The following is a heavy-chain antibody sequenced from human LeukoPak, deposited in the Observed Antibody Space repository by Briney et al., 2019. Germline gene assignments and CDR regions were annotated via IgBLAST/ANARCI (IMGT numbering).Heavy chain of an antibody. CDR3: ARGRDCTNGVCYYFDY. CDR2: INWNGGST. J-gene: IGHJ4*02. Sequence: GGSLRLSCAASGFTFDDYGMSWVRQAPGKGLEWVSGINWNGGSTGYADSVKGRFTISRDNAKNSLYLQMNSLRAEDTALYYCARGRDCTNGVCYYFDYWGQGTLVTVSS. D-gene: IGHD2-8*01. CDR1: GFTFDDYG. V-gene: IGHV3-20*04.